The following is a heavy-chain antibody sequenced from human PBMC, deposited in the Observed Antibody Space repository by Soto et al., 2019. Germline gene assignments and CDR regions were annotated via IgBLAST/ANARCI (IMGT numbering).Heavy chain of an antibody. CDR3: ARFGLDCSSTSCYETDY. D-gene: IGHD2-2*01. V-gene: IGHV1-18*01. Sequence: ASVKVSCKASGYTFTSYGISWVLQAPGQGLEWMGWISAYNGNTNYAQKLQGRVTMTTDTSTSTAYMELRSLRSDDTAVYYCARFGLDCSSTSCYETDYWGQGTLVTVSS. CDR1: GYTFTSYG. J-gene: IGHJ4*02. CDR2: ISAYNGNT.